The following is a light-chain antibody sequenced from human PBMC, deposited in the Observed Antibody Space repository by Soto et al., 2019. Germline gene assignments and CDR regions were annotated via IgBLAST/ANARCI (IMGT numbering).Light chain of an antibody. CDR2: DVS. CDR1: SSDVGAYNY. CDR3: CSYAGSYTYV. J-gene: IGLJ1*01. Sequence: QSALTQPPSVSGSPGQSVTISCTGASSDVGAYNYVSWYQHHPGKAPKLLIYDVSKRPSGVPDRFSGSKSGNTASLTISGLQADDEADYYCCSYAGSYTYVFGTGTKVTVL. V-gene: IGLV2-11*01.